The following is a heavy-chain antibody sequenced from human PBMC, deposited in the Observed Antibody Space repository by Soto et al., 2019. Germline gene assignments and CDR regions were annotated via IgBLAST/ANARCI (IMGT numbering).Heavy chain of an antibody. Sequence: TLSLTCTVSGGSISSSSYYWGWIRQPPGKGLEWIGSIYYSGSTYYNPSLKSRVTISVDTSKNQFSLKLSSVTAADTAVYYCASCLERRYYYYYMDVWGKGTTVTVSS. D-gene: IGHD1-1*01. CDR3: ASCLERRYYYYYMDV. J-gene: IGHJ6*03. CDR2: IYYSGST. V-gene: IGHV4-39*01. CDR1: GGSISSSSYY.